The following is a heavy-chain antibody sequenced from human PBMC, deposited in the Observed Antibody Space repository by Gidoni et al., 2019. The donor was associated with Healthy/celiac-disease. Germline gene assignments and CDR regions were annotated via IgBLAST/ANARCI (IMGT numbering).Heavy chain of an antibody. V-gene: IGHV3-30-3*01. CDR3: ARVRNPSPIDYYDSSGADAFDI. J-gene: IGHJ3*02. D-gene: IGHD3-22*01. CDR2: RSYDGSNK. CDR1: GFTFRSYA. Sequence: QVQLVESGGGVVQPGRSLRLSCAASGFTFRSYALHWVRQVPGKGLEWVAVRSYDGSNKYYADSVKGRFTISRDNSKNTLYLQMNSLRAEDTAVYYCARVRNPSPIDYYDSSGADAFDIWGQGTMVTVSS.